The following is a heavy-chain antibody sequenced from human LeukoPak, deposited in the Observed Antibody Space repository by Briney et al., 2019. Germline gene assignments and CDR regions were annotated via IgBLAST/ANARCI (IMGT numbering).Heavy chain of an antibody. D-gene: IGHD1-26*01. J-gene: IGHJ5*02. CDR2: INPSGGST. CDR3: AREDMGMFAP. V-gene: IGHV1-46*01. Sequence: GASVKVSCKASGYTSTSYGISWVRQAPGQGLEWMGIINPSGGSTSYAQKFQGRVTMTRDTSTSTVYMELSSLRSEDTAVYYCAREDMGMFAPWGQGTLVTVSS. CDR1: GYTSTSYG.